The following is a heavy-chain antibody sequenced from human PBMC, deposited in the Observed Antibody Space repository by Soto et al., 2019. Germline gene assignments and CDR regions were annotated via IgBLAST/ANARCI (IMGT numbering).Heavy chain of an antibody. D-gene: IGHD3-10*01. CDR2: INHRGST. CDR1: GGSFSGYY. CDR3: AGGMLALPPPVVRGVIIKGAFDI. J-gene: IGHJ3*02. V-gene: IGHV4-34*01. Sequence: SETLSLTCAVYGGSFSGYYWSWIRQPPGKGLEWIGEINHRGSTNSNPSLKTRVTISVVTSKNEFSQKLSSVNAADTAVEYCAGGMLALPPPVVRGVIIKGAFDIWGQGTMVTVSS.